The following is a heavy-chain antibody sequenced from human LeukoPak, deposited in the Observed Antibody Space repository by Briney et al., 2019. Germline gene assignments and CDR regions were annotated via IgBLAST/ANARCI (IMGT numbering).Heavy chain of an antibody. Sequence: GGSLRLSCAASGFSFSTYYVNWVRQAPGKGLEWVPCISSSSTYIFYADSVRGRFAISRDNSKNTLYLQMNSLRAEDTAVYYCAKARVAVAGALRAEYFQHWGQGTLVTVSS. D-gene: IGHD6-19*01. V-gene: IGHV3-21*04. J-gene: IGHJ1*01. CDR1: GFSFSTYY. CDR2: ISSSSTYI. CDR3: AKARVAVAGALRAEYFQH.